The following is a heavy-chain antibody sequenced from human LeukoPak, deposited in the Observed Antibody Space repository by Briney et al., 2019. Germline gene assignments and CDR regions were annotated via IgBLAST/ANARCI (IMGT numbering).Heavy chain of an antibody. J-gene: IGHJ4*02. CDR3: ARDRTAQYYFDY. CDR2: ISSSSSYI. CDR1: GFTFSSYS. Sequence: GGSLRLSCAASGFTFSSYSMNWVRQAPGKVLEWVSSISSSSSYIYYADSVKGRFTISRDNAKNSLYLQMNSLRAEDTAVYYCARDRTAQYYFDYWGQGTLVTVSS. V-gene: IGHV3-21*01. D-gene: IGHD5-18*01.